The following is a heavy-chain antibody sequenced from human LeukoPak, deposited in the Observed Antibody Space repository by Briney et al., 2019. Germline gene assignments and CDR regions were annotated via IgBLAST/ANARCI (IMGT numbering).Heavy chain of an antibody. CDR3: ASGRQLGY. J-gene: IGHJ4*02. Sequence: GGSLRLSCAASGFTFSNYWMSWVRQAPGKGLEWVANIKEDGSEKYYVDSVKGRFTISRDNARNSLYLQMSSLRAEDTAVYYCASGRQLGYWGQGTLVTVSS. V-gene: IGHV3-7*01. CDR2: IKEDGSEK. D-gene: IGHD6-13*01. CDR1: GFTFSNYW.